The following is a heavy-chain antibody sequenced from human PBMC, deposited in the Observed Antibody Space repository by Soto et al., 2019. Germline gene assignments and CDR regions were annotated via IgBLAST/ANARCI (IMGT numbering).Heavy chain of an antibody. CDR2: IYHSGST. V-gene: IGHV4-4*02. D-gene: IGHD4-17*01. CDR1: GGSISSSNW. CDR3: ARVWTTVTNWFDP. J-gene: IGHJ5*02. Sequence: SETLSLTCAVSGGSISSSNWWSWVRQPPGKGLEWIGEIYHSGSTNYNPSLKSRVTISVDKSKDQFSLKLSSVTAADTAVYYCARVWTTVTNWFDPWGQGTLVTVSS.